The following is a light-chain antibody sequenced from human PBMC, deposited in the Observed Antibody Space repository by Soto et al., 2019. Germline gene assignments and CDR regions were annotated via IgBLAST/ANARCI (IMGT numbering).Light chain of an antibody. CDR2: ATS. CDR1: QSISSF. Sequence: EIVLTQSPATLSLSPGERATLSCRASQSISSFLAWYQQEPGQAPKLLIYATSNRATAIPARFSGSGSGTDFTLTISSLEPEDFAVYYCQQRWDCPLTFGGGTKVEIK. J-gene: IGKJ4*01. CDR3: QQRWDCPLT. V-gene: IGKV3-11*01.